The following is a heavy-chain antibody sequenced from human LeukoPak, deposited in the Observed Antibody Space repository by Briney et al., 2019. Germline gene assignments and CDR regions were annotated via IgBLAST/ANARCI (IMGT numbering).Heavy chain of an antibody. J-gene: IGHJ6*03. V-gene: IGHV1-69*13. CDR2: IIPIFGTA. CDR1: EYTFTSYD. D-gene: IGHD3-10*01. Sequence: SVNVSCKASEYTFTSYDINWVRQATGQGLEWMGGIIPIFGTANYAQKFQGRVTITADESTSTAYMELSSLRSEDTAVYYCARGPARGYYYYYMDVWGKGTTVTVSS. CDR3: ARGPARGYYYYYMDV.